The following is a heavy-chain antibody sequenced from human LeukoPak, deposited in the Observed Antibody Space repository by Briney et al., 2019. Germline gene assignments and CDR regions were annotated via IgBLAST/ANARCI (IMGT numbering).Heavy chain of an antibody. CDR3: ARDVRTGIVVVPAAD. Sequence: GGSLRLSCAASGFTFSSYWMHWVRQAPGKGLVWVSRINTDGSSTSYADSVKGRFTISRDNAKNTLYLQMNSLRAEDTAVYYCARDVRTGIVVVPAADWGQGTLVTVSS. V-gene: IGHV3-74*01. CDR1: GFTFSSYW. CDR2: INTDGSST. D-gene: IGHD2-2*01. J-gene: IGHJ4*02.